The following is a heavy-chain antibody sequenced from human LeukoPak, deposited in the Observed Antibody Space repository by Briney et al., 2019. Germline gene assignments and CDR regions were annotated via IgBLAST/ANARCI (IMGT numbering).Heavy chain of an antibody. D-gene: IGHD6-13*01. CDR2: ISGSGGST. CDR1: GFTFSSYA. J-gene: IGHJ4*02. Sequence: GGSLRLSCASSGFTFSSYAMSWVRQAPGKGLEWVSAISGSGGSTYYADSVKGRFTISRDNSKNTLYLQMNSLRAEDTAVYHCAKVPIAAAALFDYWGQGTLVTASS. CDR3: AKVPIAAAALFDY. V-gene: IGHV3-23*01.